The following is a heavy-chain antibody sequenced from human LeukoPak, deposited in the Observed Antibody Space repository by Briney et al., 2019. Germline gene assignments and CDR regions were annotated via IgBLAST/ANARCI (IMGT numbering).Heavy chain of an antibody. Sequence: SETLSLTCTVSGCSISSYYWSWIRQPPGKGLEWIGYIYYSGSTNYNPSLKSRVTISVDTSKNQFSLKLSSVTAADTAVYYCASYSGSYFFDYWGQGTLVTVSS. CDR2: IYYSGST. J-gene: IGHJ4*02. D-gene: IGHD1-26*01. V-gene: IGHV4-59*01. CDR1: GCSISSYY. CDR3: ASYSGSYFFDY.